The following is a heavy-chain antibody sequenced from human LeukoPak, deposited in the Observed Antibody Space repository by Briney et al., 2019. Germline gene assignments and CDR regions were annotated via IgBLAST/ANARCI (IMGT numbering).Heavy chain of an antibody. Sequence: PGGSLRLSCAASGFTVSSNYMSWVRQAPGKGLEWVSVIYSGGSTYYADSVKGRLTISRDNSKNTLYLQMNSLRAEDTAVYYCAREGRDGYNPWYYYGMDVWGQGTTVTVSS. CDR2: IYSGGST. CDR1: GFTVSSNY. CDR3: AREGRDGYNPWYYYGMDV. J-gene: IGHJ6*02. D-gene: IGHD5-24*01. V-gene: IGHV3-66*01.